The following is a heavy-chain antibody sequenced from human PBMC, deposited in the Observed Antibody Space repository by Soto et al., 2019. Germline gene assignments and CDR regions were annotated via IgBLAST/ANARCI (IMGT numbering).Heavy chain of an antibody. CDR3: AKDRMVRSYYYGMDV. V-gene: IGHV3-30*18. Sequence: QVHLVESGGGVVQPGGSLRLSCAASGVSGFSFSSYGIHWVRQAQGQGLEWVSVISYDGSNRHFADSVRGRFAVSRDDAMHTVYLQMNALRPEDTAVYYCAKDRMVRSYYYGMDVWGQGTTVTVSS. CDR1: GVSGFSFSSYG. CDR2: ISYDGSNR. D-gene: IGHD5-18*01. J-gene: IGHJ6*02.